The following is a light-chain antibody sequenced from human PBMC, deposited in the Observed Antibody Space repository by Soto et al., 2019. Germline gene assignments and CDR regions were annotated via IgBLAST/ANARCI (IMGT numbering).Light chain of an antibody. Sequence: DIQMTQSPSSLSASVGNRVTLTCRASQSINSWLAWYQQKPGKAPKLLIYDASSWEGGVPSRFSGRGSGTEFTLTISSPQPDDFATYYCQQYNSYPWTFGQGTKVEVK. CDR1: QSINSW. V-gene: IGKV1-5*01. J-gene: IGKJ1*01. CDR3: QQYNSYPWT. CDR2: DAS.